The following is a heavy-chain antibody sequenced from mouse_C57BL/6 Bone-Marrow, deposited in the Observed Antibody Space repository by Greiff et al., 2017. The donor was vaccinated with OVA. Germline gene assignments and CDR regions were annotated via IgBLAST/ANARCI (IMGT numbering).Heavy chain of an antibody. CDR2: IDPENGDT. CDR3: TSIYYDYDV. V-gene: IGHV14-4*01. D-gene: IGHD2-4*01. CDR1: GFNIKDDY. J-gene: IGHJ2*01. Sequence: EVQLQESGAELVRPGASVKLSCTASGFNIKDDYMHWVKQRPEQGLEWIGWIDPENGDTEYASKFQGKATITADTSSNTAYLQLSSLTSEDTAVYYCTSIYYDYDVWGQGTTLTVSS.